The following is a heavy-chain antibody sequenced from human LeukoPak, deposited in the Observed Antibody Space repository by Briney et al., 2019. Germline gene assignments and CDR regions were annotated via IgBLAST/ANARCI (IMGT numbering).Heavy chain of an antibody. CDR1: GFTFSSYW. CDR2: INNDGSST. D-gene: IGHD4-11*01. J-gene: IGHJ4*02. V-gene: IGHV3-74*01. CDR3: ARSNHGCHDY. Sequence: GGSLRLSCAASGFTFSSYWMHWVRQAPGKGLVWVSRINNDGSSTPYADSVKGRFTISRDNAKNNLYLQMNSLRAEDTAVYYCARSNHGCHDYWGQGTLVTVSS.